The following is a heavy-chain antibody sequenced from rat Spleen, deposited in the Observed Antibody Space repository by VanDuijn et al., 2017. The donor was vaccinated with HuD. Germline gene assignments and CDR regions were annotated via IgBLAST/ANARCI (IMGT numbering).Heavy chain of an antibody. D-gene: IGHD1-1*01. CDR3: ARYYSGDFDY. Sequence: EVQLVESGGGLVQPGRSMKLSCAASGFTFSDYYMAWVRQAPKKGLEWVASISYEGSSTYYGDSVKGRFTISRDNAKSTLYLQMDSLRSEDTATYYCARYYSGDFDYWGQGVMVTVSS. CDR1: GFTFSDYY. CDR2: ISYEGSST. V-gene: IGHV5-22*01. J-gene: IGHJ2*01.